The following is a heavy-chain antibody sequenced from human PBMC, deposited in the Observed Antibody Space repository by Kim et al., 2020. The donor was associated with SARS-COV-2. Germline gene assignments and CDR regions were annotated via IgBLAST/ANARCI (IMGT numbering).Heavy chain of an antibody. D-gene: IGHD6-13*01. CDR3: TRVNPIAGCWYDAFYI. J-gene: IGHJ3*02. CDR2: IRSKANSYAT. Sequence: GGSLRLSCAASGFTFSGSTMHWVSQASGKGLEWVGRIRSKANSYATAYAASVKNRITITRDDSKNKAYLKMNSLKTEDTQVDYCTRVNPIAGCWYDAFYIWGGETMLTSSS. V-gene: IGHV3-73*01. CDR1: GFTFSGST.